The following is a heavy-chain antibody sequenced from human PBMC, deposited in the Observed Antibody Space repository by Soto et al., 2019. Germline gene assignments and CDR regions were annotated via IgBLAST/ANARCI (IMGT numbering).Heavy chain of an antibody. J-gene: IGHJ3*01. CDR2: ISYSGST. Sequence: QVQLQESGPGLVRPSQTLSLTCTVSAGSISTINYYWSWIRQHPEKGLEWIGYISYSGSTFYHSSLNSRITISLDTSKKQFSLTLTSVTAADTAVYYCARSAQWDGFDPWGQGTMVTVYS. CDR3: ARSAQWDGFDP. CDR1: AGSISTINYY. D-gene: IGHD2-8*01. V-gene: IGHV4-31*03.